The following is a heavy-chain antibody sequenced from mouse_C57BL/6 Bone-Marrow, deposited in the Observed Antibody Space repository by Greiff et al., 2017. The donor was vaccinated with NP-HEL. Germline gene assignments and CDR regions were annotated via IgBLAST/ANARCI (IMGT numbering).Heavy chain of an antibody. Sequence: VQLQQSGAELVKPGASVKLSCTASGFNIKDYYMHWVKQRTEQGLEWIGRIDPEDGETKYAPKFQGKATITADTSSNTADLQLSSLTSEDTAVYYCARDGSSPYFDYWGQGTTLTVSS. D-gene: IGHD1-1*01. CDR3: ARDGSSPYFDY. V-gene: IGHV14-2*01. J-gene: IGHJ2*01. CDR1: GFNIKDYY. CDR2: IDPEDGET.